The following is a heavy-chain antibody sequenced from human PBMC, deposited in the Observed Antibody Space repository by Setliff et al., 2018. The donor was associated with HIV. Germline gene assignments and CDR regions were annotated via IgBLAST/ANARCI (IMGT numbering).Heavy chain of an antibody. CDR1: GYTFTSYG. CDR3: ARVPYDCAYCYFDY. V-gene: IGHV1-18*01. CDR2: ISAGNDNT. D-gene: IGHD2-21*01. J-gene: IGHJ4*02. Sequence: ASVKVSCKASGYTFTSYGISWVRQAPGQGLEWMGWISAGNDNTKYSHKFQGRVTITRDTSASTAYMELSSLRSEDTAVYYCARVPYDCAYCYFDYWGQGTLVTVSS.